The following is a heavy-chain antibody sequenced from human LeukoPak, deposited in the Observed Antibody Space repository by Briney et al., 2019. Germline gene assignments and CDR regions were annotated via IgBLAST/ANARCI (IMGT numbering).Heavy chain of an antibody. Sequence: ASVKVSCKASGYTFTGYGISWVRQAPGQGLEWMGWISAYNGNTNYAQKLQGRVTMTTDTSTSTAYMELRSLRSDDTAVCYCARDILAGGANDVLDIWGQGTMVTVS. CDR1: GYTFTGYG. V-gene: IGHV1-18*01. J-gene: IGHJ3*02. CDR3: ARDILAGGANDVLDI. D-gene: IGHD2-2*02. CDR2: ISAYNGNT.